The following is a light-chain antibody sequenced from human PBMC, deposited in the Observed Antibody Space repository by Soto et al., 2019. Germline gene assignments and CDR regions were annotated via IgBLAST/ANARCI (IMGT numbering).Light chain of an antibody. Sequence: DIQMTQFPSTLSASVGDRVTITCRASQSINIWLAWYQQKPGRAPKLLIYKASTLESGVPLRFSGSGSGTEFTLTISSLQPDDFATYYCQQYNDYWTFGQGTKVE. CDR1: QSINIW. J-gene: IGKJ1*01. CDR3: QQYNDYWT. CDR2: KAS. V-gene: IGKV1-5*03.